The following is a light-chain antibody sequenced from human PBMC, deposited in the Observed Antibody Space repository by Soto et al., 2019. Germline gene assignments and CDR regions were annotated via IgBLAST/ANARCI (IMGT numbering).Light chain of an antibody. CDR2: GAS. J-gene: IGKJ5*01. CDR1: QSVSSN. CDR3: QQRSNWPPVIT. V-gene: IGKV3-15*01. Sequence: EIVMTQSPATLSVSPGERATLSCRASQSVSSNLAWYQQKPGQAPRLLIYGASTRATGIPARFSGSGSGTEFTLTISSLQSEDFAVYYCQQRSNWPPVITFGQGTRLEIK.